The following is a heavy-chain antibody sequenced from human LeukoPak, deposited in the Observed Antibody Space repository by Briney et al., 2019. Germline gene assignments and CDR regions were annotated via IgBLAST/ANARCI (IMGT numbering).Heavy chain of an antibody. CDR1: EFTFSNYA. CDR2: TSDGSVNT. CDR3: AKDYYDSSGYYRGFDY. V-gene: IGHV3-23*01. J-gene: IGHJ4*02. Sequence: PGGSLRLSCAASEFTFSNYAMSWVRQAPGKGLEWVSATSDGSVNTYYADSVKGRFSISRDNSKNTLYLQMNSLRAEDTAVYYCAKDYYDSSGYYRGFDYWGQGTLVTVSS. D-gene: IGHD3-22*01.